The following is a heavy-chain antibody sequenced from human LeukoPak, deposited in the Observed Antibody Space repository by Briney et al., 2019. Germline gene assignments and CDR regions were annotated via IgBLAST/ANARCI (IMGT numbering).Heavy chain of an antibody. CDR1: GYTFTSYD. V-gene: IGHV1-8*03. J-gene: IGHJ6*03. CDR3: ARGRSIAARGDYYMDV. CDR2: MNPNSGNT. Sequence: ASVKVSCKASGYTFTSYDINWVRQATGQGLEWIGWMNPNSGNTGYAQKFQGRVTITRNTSISTAYMELSSLRSEDTAVYYCARGRSIAARGDYYMDVWGKGTTVTVSS. D-gene: IGHD6-6*01.